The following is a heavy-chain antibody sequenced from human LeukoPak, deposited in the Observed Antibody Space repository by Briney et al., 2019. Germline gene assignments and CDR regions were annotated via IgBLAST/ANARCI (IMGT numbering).Heavy chain of an antibody. V-gene: IGHV4-59*01. CDR1: GGSISSYY. CDR2: IYYSGST. CDR3: ARGDYGGSNFDY. J-gene: IGHJ4*02. Sequence: PSETLSLTCTVSGGSISSYYWSWIRQPPGKGLEWIGYIYYSGSTNYNPSLKSRVTISVDTSKNQFSLRLSSVTAADTAVYYCARGDYGGSNFDYWGQGTLVTVSS. D-gene: IGHD4-23*01.